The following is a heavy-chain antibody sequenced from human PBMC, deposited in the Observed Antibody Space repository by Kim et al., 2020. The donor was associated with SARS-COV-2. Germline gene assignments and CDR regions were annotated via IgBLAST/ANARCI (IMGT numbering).Heavy chain of an antibody. V-gene: IGHV3-23*01. J-gene: IGHJ4*02. CDR1: GFTFSSYA. D-gene: IGHD2-15*01. Sequence: GGSLRLSCAASGFTFSSYAMSWVRQAPGKELEWVSAISGSGGSTYYADSVKGRFTISRDNSKNTLYLQMNSLRAEDTAVYYCAKSLPVVVVVAAIVWGQGTLVTVSS. CDR2: ISGSGGST. CDR3: AKSLPVVVVVAAIV.